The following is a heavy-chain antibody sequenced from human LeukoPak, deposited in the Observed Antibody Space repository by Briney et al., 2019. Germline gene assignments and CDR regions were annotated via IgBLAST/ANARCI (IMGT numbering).Heavy chain of an antibody. V-gene: IGHV4-59*01. D-gene: IGHD1-26*01. Sequence: PSETVTLPCTGSGCSISSYYWSWIRQPPGKGLEWIGYIYYSVSTNYKPSLKSRFTISVDTSKNQFSLKLSSVTAADTAVYYCARAGSESYYGYYYYYMDVWGKGTTVSVSS. J-gene: IGHJ6*03. CDR2: IYYSVST. CDR3: ARAGSESYYGYYYYYMDV. CDR1: GCSISSYY.